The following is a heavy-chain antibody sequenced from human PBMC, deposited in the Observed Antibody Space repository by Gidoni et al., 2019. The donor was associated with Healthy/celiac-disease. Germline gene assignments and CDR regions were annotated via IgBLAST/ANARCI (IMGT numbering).Heavy chain of an antibody. CDR2: HYYRGGP. D-gene: IGHD3-22*01. CDR3: ARASKTYYYDSSGYYGTYWYFDL. CDR1: VGSISSGDSY. J-gene: IGHJ2*01. Sequence: QVQLQESGPGLVKPSQTLSLTCTVSVGSISSGDSYCSLLRQPPGKGLAWIGYHYYRGGPYNNPSLKSRVTISVDTSKNQFALKRSSVTAADTAVYYCARASKTYYYDSSGYYGTYWYFDLWGRGTLVTVSS. V-gene: IGHV4-30-4*01.